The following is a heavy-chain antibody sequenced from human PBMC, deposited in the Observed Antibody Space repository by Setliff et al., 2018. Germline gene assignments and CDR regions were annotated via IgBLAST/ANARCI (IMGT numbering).Heavy chain of an antibody. CDR2: IYTTWST. Sequence: SETLSLTCTVSDDSISSRHYYWSWIRQPAGKGLEWIGRIYTTWSTNYNPSLKSRVTISIDKSNNQFSLKLTSMTAADTAVYYCAKGGGRYHSDSWGQGILVTVSS. CDR1: DDSISSRHYY. CDR3: AKGGGRYHSDS. V-gene: IGHV4-61*02. D-gene: IGHD1-1*01. J-gene: IGHJ4*02.